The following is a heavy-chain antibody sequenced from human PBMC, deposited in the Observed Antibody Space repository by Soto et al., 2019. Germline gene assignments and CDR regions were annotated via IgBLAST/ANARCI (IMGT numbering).Heavy chain of an antibody. CDR2: IDWNGANI. CDR3: ARDSGIVAAGRFSFDP. V-gene: IGHV3-9*01. D-gene: IGHD6-13*01. J-gene: IGHJ5*02. Sequence: EVQLVESGGGLVQPGRSLRISCAASGFTFNDFAMHWVRQAPGKGLEWVASIDWNGANIAYAASVEGRFTISRDNVKNSLFLQMNSLRAEDTAFYFCARDSGIVAAGRFSFDPRGQGTLVTVSS. CDR1: GFTFNDFA.